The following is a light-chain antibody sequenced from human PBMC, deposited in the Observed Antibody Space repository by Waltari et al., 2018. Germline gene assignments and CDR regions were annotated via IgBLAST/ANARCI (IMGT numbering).Light chain of an antibody. J-gene: IGKJ2*01. Sequence: EIQLTQSPSTLSASVGDRVTITCRASQSVSHCLSWYQEQPGKAPKLLIYKASGLENGVPSRFSGSGSETEFSLTISGLQPDDFATYYCQHYSSYPYTFGQGTRLEIK. CDR2: KAS. CDR1: QSVSHC. V-gene: IGKV1-5*03. CDR3: QHYSSYPYT.